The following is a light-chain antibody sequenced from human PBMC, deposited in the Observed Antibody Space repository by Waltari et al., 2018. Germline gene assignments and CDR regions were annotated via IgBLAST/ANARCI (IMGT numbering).Light chain of an antibody. CDR3: QAWDSSTVV. V-gene: IGLV3-1*01. CDR1: KLGDKY. Sequence: SYELTQPPSVSVSPGQTASITCSGDKLGDKYACWYQPKPGQSPVLVIYQGSKRPSGIPERFSGSNSGNTATLTISGTQAMDEADYYCQAWDSSTVVFGGGTKLTVL. J-gene: IGLJ2*01. CDR2: QGS.